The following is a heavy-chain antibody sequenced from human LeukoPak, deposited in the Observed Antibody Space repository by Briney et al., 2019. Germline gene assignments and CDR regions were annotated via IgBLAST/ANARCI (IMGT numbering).Heavy chain of an antibody. V-gene: IGHV4-34*01. CDR3: ARGKYCSGGSCYPRSYYYYMDV. Sequence: SETLSLTCAVYGGSFSGYYWSWIRQPPGKGLEWIGEINHSGRTNYNPSLKSRVTISVDTSKNQFSLKLSSVTAADTAVYYCARGKYCSGGSCYPRSYYYYMDVWGKGTTVTVSS. D-gene: IGHD2-15*01. CDR2: INHSGRT. J-gene: IGHJ6*03. CDR1: GGSFSGYY.